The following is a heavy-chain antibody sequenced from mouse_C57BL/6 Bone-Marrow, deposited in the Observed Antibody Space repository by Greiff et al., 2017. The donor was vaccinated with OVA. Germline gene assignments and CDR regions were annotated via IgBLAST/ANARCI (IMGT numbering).Heavy chain of an antibody. J-gene: IGHJ1*03. D-gene: IGHD1-1*01. CDR1: GYTFTDYY. CDR2: INPYNGGT. CDR3: AREVIYYYGSYWYFDV. Sequence: VQLQQSGPVLVKPGASVKMSCKASGYTFTDYYMNWVKQSHGKSLEWIGVINPYNGGTSYNQKFKGKATLTVDKFSSTAYMELNSLTSEDSAVYYCAREVIYYYGSYWYFDVWGTGTTVTVSS. V-gene: IGHV1-19*01.